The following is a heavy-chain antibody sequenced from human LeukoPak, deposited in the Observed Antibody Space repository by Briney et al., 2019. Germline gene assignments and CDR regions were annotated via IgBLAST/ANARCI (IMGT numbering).Heavy chain of an antibody. Sequence: GESLKISYKGSGYSFTSYWIARVRQMPGKGLEWMGIIYPADSDTRYSPSFQGQVTISADKSITTAYLQWSSLKASDTAMYYCARHPTDFWTGYYLFDYWGQGTLVTVSS. D-gene: IGHD3/OR15-3a*01. J-gene: IGHJ4*02. CDR2: IYPADSDT. CDR1: GYSFTSYW. V-gene: IGHV5-51*01. CDR3: ARHPTDFWTGYYLFDY.